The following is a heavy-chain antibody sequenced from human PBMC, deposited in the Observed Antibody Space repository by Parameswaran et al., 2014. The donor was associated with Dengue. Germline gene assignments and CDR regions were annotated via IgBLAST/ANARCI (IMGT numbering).Heavy chain of an antibody. CDR3: ARGPIRRVWRLTYYFDY. Sequence: RWIRQPPGKGLEWIGEINHSGSTNYNPSLKSRVTISVDTSKNQFSLKLSSVTAADTAVYYCARGPIRRVWRLTYYFDYWGQGTLVTVSS. V-gene: IGHV4-34*01. CDR2: INHSGST. J-gene: IGHJ4*02. D-gene: IGHD3-3*02.